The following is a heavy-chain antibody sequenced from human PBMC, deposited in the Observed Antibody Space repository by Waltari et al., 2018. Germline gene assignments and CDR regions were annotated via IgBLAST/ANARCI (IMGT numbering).Heavy chain of an antibody. J-gene: IGHJ4*02. D-gene: IGHD6-6*01. CDR2: IYPGDSDT. CDR1: GSRFTSYW. Sequence: EVQLVQSGAAVKKHGESLKISCKASGSRFTSYWIGWVRQMPGKGLEWVGLIYPGDSDTRYSPSFQGQVTISADKSISTVYLQWNSLRASDTAIYYCSRPPSSSSDKHFDYWGQGTLVTVS. V-gene: IGHV5-51*01. CDR3: SRPPSSSSDKHFDY.